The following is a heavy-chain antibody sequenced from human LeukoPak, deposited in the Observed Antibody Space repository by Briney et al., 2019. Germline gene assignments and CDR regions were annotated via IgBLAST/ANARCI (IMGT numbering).Heavy chain of an antibody. J-gene: IGHJ4*02. CDR3: AKDLGYDILTGYPVDY. V-gene: IGHV3-23*01. CDR2: VSGSGGST. Sequence: GGSLRLSCAASGFTFSSYAMSWVRQAPGKGLEWVSAVSGSGGSTYYADSVKGRFTISRDNSKNTLYLQMNSLRAEDTAVYYCAKDLGYDILTGYPVDYWGQGTLVTVSS. D-gene: IGHD3-9*01. CDR1: GFTFSSYA.